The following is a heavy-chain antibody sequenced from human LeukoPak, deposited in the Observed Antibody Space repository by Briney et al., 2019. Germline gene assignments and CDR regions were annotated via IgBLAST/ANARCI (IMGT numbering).Heavy chain of an antibody. CDR2: ITGSGGNT. CDR3: AKWGDYDVLTGYYVSDY. V-gene: IGHV3-23*01. CDR1: GFTFSNYA. Sequence: GASLRLSCAASGFTFSNYAMSGVRQAPGKGLEGVSAITGSGGNTYYADSVKGRFTISRDNSKNTVFLQMNSLRAEDTAVYYCAKWGDYDVLTGYYVSDYWGQGTLVTVSS. D-gene: IGHD3-9*01. J-gene: IGHJ4*02.